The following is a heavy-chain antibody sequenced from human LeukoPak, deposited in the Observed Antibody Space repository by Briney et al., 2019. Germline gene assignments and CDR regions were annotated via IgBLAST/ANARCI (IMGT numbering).Heavy chain of an antibody. V-gene: IGHV4-39*01. CDR1: GGSISSDSYY. Sequence: PAETLSLTCTVPGGSISSDSYYWGWIRQPPGKGLEWIGSSYYSGSTDYNPSLKSRVTISVDTSKNQFSQKLSSLTAADTAVYYCARQVGGYSGPPPTVDYWGQGNLVTVSS. CDR3: ARQVGGYSGPPPTVDY. D-gene: IGHD5-12*01. J-gene: IGHJ4*02. CDR2: SYYSGST.